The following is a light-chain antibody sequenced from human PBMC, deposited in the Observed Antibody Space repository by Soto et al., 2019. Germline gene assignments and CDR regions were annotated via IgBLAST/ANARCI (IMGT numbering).Light chain of an antibody. J-gene: IGKJ5*01. CDR1: QSINRY. CDR3: QQTYSTPIT. Sequence: DLQMTQSPSSLSASVGDRVTITCRASQSINRYLNWYQQKPGKAPKLLIYDASSLQSGVPLRFSGSGSGTDFTLTISSLQPEDSATYYCQQTYSTPITFGQGTRLDIK. V-gene: IGKV1-39*01. CDR2: DAS.